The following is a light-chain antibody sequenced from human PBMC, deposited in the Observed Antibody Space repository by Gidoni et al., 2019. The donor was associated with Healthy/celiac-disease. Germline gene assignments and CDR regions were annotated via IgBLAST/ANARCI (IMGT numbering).Light chain of an antibody. CDR3: QQRSNWPPNT. CDR2: DAS. Sequence: ELVLTQSPATLSLSPGERATLSCRASQSVSSYLAWYQQKPGQAPRLLIYDASNRATGIPARFSGSGSGTDFTLTISSLEPEDFAVYYCQQRSNWPPNTFXQXTKVEIK. J-gene: IGKJ1*01. V-gene: IGKV3-11*01. CDR1: QSVSSY.